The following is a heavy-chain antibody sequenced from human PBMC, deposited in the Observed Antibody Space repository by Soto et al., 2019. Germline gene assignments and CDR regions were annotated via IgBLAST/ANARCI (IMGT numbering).Heavy chain of an antibody. CDR1: GFTFSSYG. CDR2: IWYDGSNK. CDR3: ARVPRSTDDFWSGAWYYYYYGMDV. V-gene: IGHV3-33*01. J-gene: IGHJ6*02. D-gene: IGHD3-3*01. Sequence: HPGGSLRLSCAASGFTFSSYGMHWVRQAPGKGLEWVAVIWYDGSNKYYADSVKGRFTISRDNSKNTLYLQMNSLRAEDTAVYYCARVPRSTDDFWSGAWYYYYYGMDVWGQGTTVTVSS.